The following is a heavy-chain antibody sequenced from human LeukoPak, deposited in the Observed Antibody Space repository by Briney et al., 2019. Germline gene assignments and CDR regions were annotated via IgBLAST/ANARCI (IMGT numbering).Heavy chain of an antibody. Sequence: VASVKVSCKASGYTFTGYYMHWVRQAPGQGREWMGWINPNSGGTNYAQKFQGRVTMTRDTSISTAYMELSRLRSDDTAVYCCAVPEVVVAASGYDDAFDIWGQGTMVTVSS. CDR1: GYTFTGYY. D-gene: IGHD2-15*01. J-gene: IGHJ3*02. V-gene: IGHV1-2*02. CDR2: INPNSGGT. CDR3: AVPEVVVAASGYDDAFDI.